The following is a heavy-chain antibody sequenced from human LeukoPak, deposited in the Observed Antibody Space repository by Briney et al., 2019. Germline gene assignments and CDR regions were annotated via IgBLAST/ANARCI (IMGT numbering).Heavy chain of an antibody. CDR2: INPDDKST. J-gene: IGHJ3*02. CDR3: LTIVETPIDAFDI. CDR1: GFTFSKYW. D-gene: IGHD4-23*01. Sequence: GGSLRLSCAASGFTFSKYWLHWVRHPPGRGLVWLARINPDDKSTSYADSVKGRFTISIDDAKETLFLQMNSLTAEDTAVYYCLTIVETPIDAFDIWGQGAMVTVSS. V-gene: IGHV3-74*01.